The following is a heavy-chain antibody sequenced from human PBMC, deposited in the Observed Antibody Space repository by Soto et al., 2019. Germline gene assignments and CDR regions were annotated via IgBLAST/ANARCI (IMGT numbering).Heavy chain of an antibody. J-gene: IGHJ6*02. CDR3: AREFEDWPRDGEYYYYGMDV. D-gene: IGHD2-21*01. Sequence: PSETLSLTCTVSGGSISSYYWSWIRQPPGKGLEWIGYIYYSGSTNYNPSLKSRVTISVDTSKNQFSLKLSSVTAADTAVYYCAREFEDWPRDGEYYYYGMDVWGQGTTVTVSS. CDR1: GGSISSYY. V-gene: IGHV4-59*01. CDR2: IYYSGST.